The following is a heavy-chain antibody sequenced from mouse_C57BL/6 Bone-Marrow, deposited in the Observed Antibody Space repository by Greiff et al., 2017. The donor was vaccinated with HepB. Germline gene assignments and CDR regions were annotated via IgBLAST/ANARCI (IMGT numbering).Heavy chain of an antibody. CDR1: GYTFTSYW. J-gene: IGHJ3*01. Sequence: QVQLKQPGAELVMPGASVKLSCKASGYTFTSYWMHWVKQRPGQGLEWIGEIDPSDSYTNYNQKFKGKSTLTVDKSSSTAYMQLSSLTSEDSAVYYCATKTRGDYDLFAYWGQGTLVTVSA. V-gene: IGHV1-69*01. CDR2: IDPSDSYT. CDR3: ATKTRGDYDLFAY. D-gene: IGHD2-4*01.